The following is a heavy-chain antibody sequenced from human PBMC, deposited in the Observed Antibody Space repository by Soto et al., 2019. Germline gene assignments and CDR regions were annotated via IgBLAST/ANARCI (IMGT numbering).Heavy chain of an antibody. D-gene: IGHD3-22*01. CDR3: ARGTYYYDINGYYYSSSGMDV. J-gene: IGHJ6*02. V-gene: IGHV1-69*13. CDR2: ISPIFCTA. Sequence: GASVKVSCKASGGTFSSYAISGVRQAPGQGLEWMGGISPIFCTANYAQKFQGRVTITADESTSTAYMELSSLRSEDTAVYYFARGTYYYDINGYYYSSSGMDVWGQGTTVTVSS. CDR1: GGTFSSYA.